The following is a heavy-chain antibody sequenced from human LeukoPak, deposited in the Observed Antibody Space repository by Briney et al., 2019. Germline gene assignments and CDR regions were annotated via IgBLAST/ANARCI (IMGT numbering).Heavy chain of an antibody. J-gene: IGHJ4*02. Sequence: SETLSLTCTVSSGSISSYYWSWIRQPPGKGLEWIGYIYYSGSTNYNPSLKSRVTISVDPSKNQFSLKLSSVTAADTAVYYCARVNGGWFGEQRPIDYWGQGTLVTVSS. CDR2: IYYSGST. V-gene: IGHV4-59*12. D-gene: IGHD3-10*01. CDR3: ARVNGGWFGEQRPIDY. CDR1: SGSISSYY.